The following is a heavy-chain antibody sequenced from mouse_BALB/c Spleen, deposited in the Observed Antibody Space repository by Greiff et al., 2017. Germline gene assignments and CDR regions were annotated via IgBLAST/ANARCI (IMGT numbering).Heavy chain of an antibody. CDR3: ARWGITTSYAMDY. D-gene: IGHD2-4*01. Sequence: QVQLQQSGAELVRPGVSVKISCKGSGYTFTDYAMHWVKQSHAKSLEWIGVISTYYGDASYNQKFKGKATMTVDKSSSTAYMELARLTSEDSAIYYCARWGITTSYAMDYWGQGTSVTVSS. V-gene: IGHV1S137*01. J-gene: IGHJ4*01. CDR1: GYTFTDYA. CDR2: ISTYYGDA.